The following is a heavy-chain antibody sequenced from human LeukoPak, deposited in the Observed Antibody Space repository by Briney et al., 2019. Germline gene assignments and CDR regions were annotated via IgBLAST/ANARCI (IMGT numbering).Heavy chain of an antibody. CDR1: GFTFRNYA. J-gene: IGHJ4*02. V-gene: IGHV3-30-3*01. D-gene: IGHD3-9*01. CDR2: ISYDGSNK. CDR3: ASPFERYFDWLTRLDY. Sequence: GGSLRLSCAASGFTFRNYAMSWVRQAPGKGLEWVAVISYDGSNKYYADSVKGRFTITRDNSKNTLYLQMNSLRAEDTAVYYCASPFERYFDWLTRLDYWGQGTLVTVSS.